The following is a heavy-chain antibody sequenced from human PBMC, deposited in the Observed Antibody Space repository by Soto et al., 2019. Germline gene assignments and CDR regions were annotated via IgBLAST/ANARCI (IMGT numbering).Heavy chain of an antibody. CDR1: GYRFTSYG. V-gene: IGHV1-18*01. CDR2: ISVYNGNT. CDR3: ARAAIGDPNWFDP. Sequence: QVQLVQSGAEVKKPGASVKVSCKASGYRFTSYGISWVRQAPGQGLEWMGWISVYNGNTNYAQKCQGRVTMTTDTSTSTADMELRSLRSDDTAVYYCARAAIGDPNWFDPWGQGTLVTVSS. D-gene: IGHD4-17*01. J-gene: IGHJ5*02.